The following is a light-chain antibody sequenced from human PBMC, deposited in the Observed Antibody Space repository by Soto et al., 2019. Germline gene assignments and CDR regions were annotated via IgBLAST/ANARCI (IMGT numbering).Light chain of an antibody. J-gene: IGLJ2*01. Sequence: QSALTQPASVSGSPGQSFTISCTGTSSDVGGYNYVSWYQQHPGKAPKLMIYDVSNRPSGISNRFSGSKSGNTASLTISGLQAEDEADYYCSSYTSRHTVIFGGGTKLTVL. CDR2: DVS. V-gene: IGLV2-14*03. CDR1: SSDVGGYNY. CDR3: SSYTSRHTVI.